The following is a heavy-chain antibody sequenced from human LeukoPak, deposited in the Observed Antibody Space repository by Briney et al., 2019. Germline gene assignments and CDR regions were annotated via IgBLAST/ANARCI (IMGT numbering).Heavy chain of an antibody. CDR2: INHSGST. Sequence: PSETLSLTCAVYGGSFSGYYWSWIRQPPGKGLEWIGEINHSGSTNYNPSLKSRVTISVDTSKNQFSLRLSSVTAADTAVYYCARVGLLRYSSRHFDYWGQGTLVTVSS. CDR1: GGSFSGYY. CDR3: ARVGLLRYSSRHFDY. V-gene: IGHV4-34*01. D-gene: IGHD6-13*01. J-gene: IGHJ4*02.